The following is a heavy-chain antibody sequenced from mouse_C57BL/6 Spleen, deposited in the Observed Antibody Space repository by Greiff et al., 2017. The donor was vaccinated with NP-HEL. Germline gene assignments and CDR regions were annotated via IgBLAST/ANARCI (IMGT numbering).Heavy chain of an antibody. J-gene: IGHJ4*01. V-gene: IGHV1-39*01. D-gene: IGHD1-1*01. CDR1: GYSFTDYN. CDR2: INPNYGTT. CDR3: ARNAYGSSYEDAMDY. Sequence: VHVKQSGPELVKPGASVKISCKASGYSFTDYNMNWVKQSNGKSLEWIGVINPNYGTTSYNQKFKGKATLTVDQSSSTAYMQLNSLISEDSAVYYCARNAYGSSYEDAMDYWGQGTSVTVSS.